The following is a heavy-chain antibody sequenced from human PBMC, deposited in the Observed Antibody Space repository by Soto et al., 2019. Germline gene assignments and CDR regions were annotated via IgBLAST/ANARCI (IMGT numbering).Heavy chain of an antibody. V-gene: IGHV3-30*04. Sequence: QVQLVESGGGMAQAGTSLRLSCTGSGFTFNSLSLHWVRQGPDKSLEWVAVVSFDGKVTYYADSVKGRFTVSRDISKNTICLQANSLRPEDTAVYYCAREPYGDSQYFDYWGQGTPVTVSS. J-gene: IGHJ4*02. CDR3: AREPYGDSQYFDY. CDR1: GFTFNSLS. D-gene: IGHD2-21*02. CDR2: VSFDGKVT.